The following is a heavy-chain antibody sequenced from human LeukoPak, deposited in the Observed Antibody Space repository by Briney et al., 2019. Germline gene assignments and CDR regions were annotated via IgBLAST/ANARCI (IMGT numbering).Heavy chain of an antibody. D-gene: IGHD1-14*01. CDR1: GFTFSSCG. Sequence: PGGSLRLSCAASGFTFSSCGFNWVRQAPGKGLEWVSSIGPTGTDRYYADSVRGRFTISRDNAKNSMYLQTDSLRDEDTAVYYCATETIGRHYDYRGQGTLLTVSS. V-gene: IGHV3-21*01. J-gene: IGHJ4*02. CDR3: ATETIGRHYDY. CDR2: IGPTGTDR.